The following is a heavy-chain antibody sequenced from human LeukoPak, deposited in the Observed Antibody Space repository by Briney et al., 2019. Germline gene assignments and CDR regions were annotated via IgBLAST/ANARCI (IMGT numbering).Heavy chain of an antibody. Sequence: SETLSLTCTVSGGSISSSSYYWGWIRQPPGKGLEWIGEINHSGSTNYNPSLKSRVTISVDTSKNQFSLKLSSVTAADTAVYYCARAVRHCYRRCYAFDIWGQGTMVTVSS. CDR1: GGSISSSSYY. CDR2: INHSGST. J-gene: IGHJ3*02. V-gene: IGHV4-39*07. CDR3: ARAVRHCYRRCYAFDI. D-gene: IGHD2-2*02.